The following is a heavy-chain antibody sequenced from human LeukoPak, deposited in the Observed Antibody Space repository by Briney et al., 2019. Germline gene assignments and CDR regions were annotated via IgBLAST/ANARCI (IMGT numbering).Heavy chain of an antibody. J-gene: IGHJ6*04. CDR1: GFTFSSYE. Sequence: GGSLRLSCAASGFTFSSYEMNWVRQAPAKGLEWVSYISGSGSTIYYADSVKGRFTISRDNAKNSLYLQMNSLRAEDTAVYYCAELGITMIGGVWGKGTTVTISS. CDR3: AELGITMIGGV. D-gene: IGHD3-10*02. CDR2: ISGSGSTI. V-gene: IGHV3-48*03.